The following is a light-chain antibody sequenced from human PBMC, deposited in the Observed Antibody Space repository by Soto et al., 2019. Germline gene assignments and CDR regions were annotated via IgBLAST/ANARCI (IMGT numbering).Light chain of an antibody. CDR3: QQYGSSPVT. V-gene: IGKV3-20*01. CDR1: QSVSSN. J-gene: IGKJ1*01. CDR2: GAS. Sequence: EIVLTQSPGTLSLSPGERATLSCRASQSVSSNLAWYQQKPGQAPRRLIFGASFRATGIPDRFSGSGSGTDFTLTISRLEPEDFAVYYCQQYGSSPVTFGQGTKVDIK.